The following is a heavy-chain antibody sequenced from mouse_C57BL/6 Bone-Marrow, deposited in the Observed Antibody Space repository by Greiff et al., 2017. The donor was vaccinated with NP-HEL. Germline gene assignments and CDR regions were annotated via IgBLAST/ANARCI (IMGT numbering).Heavy chain of an antibody. D-gene: IGHD2-2*01. Sequence: EVNVVESGGGLVQSGRSLRLSCATSGFTFSDFSMAWVRQAPGKGLEWIAASRNKANDYTTEYSASVTGRFIVSRDTSQSILYLQMNALRAEDTAIYYCARDADGYGGFAYWGQGTLVTVSA. CDR1: GFTFSDFS. V-gene: IGHV7-1*01. CDR3: ARDADGYGGFAY. J-gene: IGHJ3*01. CDR2: SRNKANDYTT.